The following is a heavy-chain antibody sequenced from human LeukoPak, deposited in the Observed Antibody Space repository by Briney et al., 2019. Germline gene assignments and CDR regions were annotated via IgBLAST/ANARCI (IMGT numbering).Heavy chain of an antibody. D-gene: IGHD3-22*01. J-gene: IGHJ4*02. V-gene: IGHV3-30*18. CDR2: ISYDGSNK. CDR1: GFTFSSYG. Sequence: PGGSLRLSCAASGFTFSSYGMHWVRQAPGKGLEWVAVISYDGSNKYYADSVKGRFTISRDNSKNTLYLQMNSLRAEDTAVYYCAKDSSGYYRNFDYWGQGTLVTVPS. CDR3: AKDSSGYYRNFDY.